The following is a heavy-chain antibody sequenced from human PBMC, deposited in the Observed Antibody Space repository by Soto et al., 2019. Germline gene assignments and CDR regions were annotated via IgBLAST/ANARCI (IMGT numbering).Heavy chain of an antibody. J-gene: IGHJ6*02. V-gene: IGHV5-51*01. CDR2: THPGDSET. Sequence: ETTKVAFQGAGDVFPTYWIALVLQLPGKGLEWMGITHPGDSETRYSPSFEGQVTISADKSISTAYLQWSSLKASDTAMYYCARQGRDGHNQGYGMDVWGQGNTVNFSS. CDR1: GDVFPTYW. CDR3: ARQGRDGHNQGYGMDV.